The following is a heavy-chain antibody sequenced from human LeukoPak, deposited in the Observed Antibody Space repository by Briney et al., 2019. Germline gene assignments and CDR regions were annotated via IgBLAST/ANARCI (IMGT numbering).Heavy chain of an antibody. V-gene: IGHV4-38-2*02. CDR3: ARDSGYSSSWYIGLYGMDV. CDR2: IYHSGST. J-gene: IGHJ6*02. D-gene: IGHD6-13*01. Sequence: PSETLSLTCTVSGYSISSGYYWGWIRQPPGKGLEWIGSIYHSGSTNYNPSLKSRVTISVDKSKNQFSLKLSSVTAADTAVYYCARDSGYSSSWYIGLYGMDVWAKGPRSPSP. CDR1: GYSISSGYY.